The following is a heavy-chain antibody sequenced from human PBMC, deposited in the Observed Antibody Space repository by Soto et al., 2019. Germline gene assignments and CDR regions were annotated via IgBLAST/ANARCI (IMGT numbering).Heavy chain of an antibody. V-gene: IGHV6-1*01. CDR2: TYYRSKWYN. CDR3: ASAKPXPRGKFRSSSISYYFDY. D-gene: IGHD6-6*01. Sequence: SETLSLTCAISGDSVSSNSAAWNWIRQSPSRGIEWLGRTYYRSKWYNDYAVSVKSRITINPGTSKNQFSLQLNSVTPEDTAVYYCASAKPXPRGKFRSSSISYYFDYWGQGTLVTVSS. CDR1: GDSVSSNSAA. J-gene: IGHJ4*02.